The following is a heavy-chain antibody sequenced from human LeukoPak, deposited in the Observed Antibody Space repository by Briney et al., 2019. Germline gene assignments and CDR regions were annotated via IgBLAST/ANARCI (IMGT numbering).Heavy chain of an antibody. J-gene: IGHJ2*01. V-gene: IGHV3-23*01. CDR2: ISGSGGST. CDR3: AKVKLGSGWYYWYFDL. Sequence: PGGSLRLSCAASGFTFSSYAMSWVRQAPGKGLEWVSAISGSGGSTYYADSVKGRFTISRDNSKKTLYLQMNSLRAEDTAVYYCAKVKLGSGWYYWYFDLWGRGTLVTVSS. D-gene: IGHD6-19*01. CDR1: GFTFSSYA.